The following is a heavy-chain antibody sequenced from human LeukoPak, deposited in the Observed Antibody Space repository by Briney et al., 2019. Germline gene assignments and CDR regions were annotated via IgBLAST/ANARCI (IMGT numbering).Heavy chain of an antibody. CDR1: GFTFSNYA. CDR3: AKDRHSWYDVFDI. CDR2: ISGGGHNA. V-gene: IGHV3-23*01. J-gene: IGHJ3*02. Sequence: GGSLRLSCAASGFTFSNYAMSWVRQAPGKGLNWVSTISGGGHNAYYADSVKGRFTISRDNSKNTLYLQMNSLSAEDTAVYYCAKDRHSWYDVFDIWGQGTMCTVSS. D-gene: IGHD1-26*01.